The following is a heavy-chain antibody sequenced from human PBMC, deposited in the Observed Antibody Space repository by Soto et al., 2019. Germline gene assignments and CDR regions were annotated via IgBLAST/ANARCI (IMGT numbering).Heavy chain of an antibody. CDR1: TITFRSYE. D-gene: IGHD3-3*01. CDR3: ARESVLRLFV. Sequence: EVHLVESGGGLVQPGGSLRLSCTASTITFRSYEMNWVRQAPGKGLEWLSYISSSGKTIYYADSVKGRFTISRDNAENSLYLQMNSLRAEDTAVYYCARESVLRLFVWGQGTLVTISS. CDR2: ISSSGKTI. V-gene: IGHV3-48*03. J-gene: IGHJ4*02.